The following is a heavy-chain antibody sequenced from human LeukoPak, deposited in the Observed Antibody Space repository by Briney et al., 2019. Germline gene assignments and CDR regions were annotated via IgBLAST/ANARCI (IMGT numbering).Heavy chain of an antibody. V-gene: IGHV5-51*01. CDR2: IYPANSDT. Sequence: GESLKISCKASGYSFTTYWIGWVRQMPGKGLEWMAIIYPANSDTRYSPSFHGQVTISAVKTISTAYLQWSSLKASDTAIYYCATHGYQSSRWPVGGGYWGQGTPVTVSS. CDR3: ATHGYQSSRWPVGGGY. CDR1: GYSFTTYW. J-gene: IGHJ4*02. D-gene: IGHD2-2*03.